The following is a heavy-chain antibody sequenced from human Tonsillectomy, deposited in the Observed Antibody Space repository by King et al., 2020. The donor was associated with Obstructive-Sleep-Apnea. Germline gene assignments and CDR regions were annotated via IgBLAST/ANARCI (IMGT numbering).Heavy chain of an antibody. CDR1: GGSFSSSNW. V-gene: IGHV4-4*02. CDR2: IHQRGIT. J-gene: IGHJ6*02. D-gene: IGHD5-12*01. CDR3: ASVSWRPDYYGMDV. Sequence: QVQLQESGPGLVKPSGTLSLTCAVSGGSFSSSNWWSWVRQPPGKGLEWIGEIHQRGITNYNPSLKSRVAISLDKSKNQFSLKLSSVTAADTAVYYCASVSWRPDYYGMDVWGHGTTVTVS.